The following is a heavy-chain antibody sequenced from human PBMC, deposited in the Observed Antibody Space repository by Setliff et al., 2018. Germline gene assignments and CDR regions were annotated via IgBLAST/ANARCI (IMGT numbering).Heavy chain of an antibody. J-gene: IGHJ3*01. V-gene: IGHV4-30-4*08. Sequence: TLSLTCTVSGDSIGSGDYFWSWIRQPPGKGLEWIAYIYHSGSAYYNPSLKSRVTMSVDMSKNQFSLHLTSVTAADTAVYYCAREVGTSTSSDAFDVWGQGMMVTV. CDR1: GDSIGSGDYF. CDR2: IYHSGSA. D-gene: IGHD1-26*01. CDR3: AREVGTSTSSDAFDV.